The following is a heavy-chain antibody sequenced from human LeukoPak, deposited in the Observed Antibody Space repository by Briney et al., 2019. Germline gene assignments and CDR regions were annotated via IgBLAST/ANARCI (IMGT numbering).Heavy chain of an antibody. Sequence: SETLSLTCAVSGYSISSGYYWGWIRQPPGKGLEWIWSIYHSGSTYYNPSLKSRVTISVDTSKNQFSLKLSSVTAADTAVYYCARGGGSIAVAGTRPDYWGQGTLVTVSS. V-gene: IGHV4-38-2*01. CDR2: IYHSGST. D-gene: IGHD6-19*01. CDR3: ARGGGSIAVAGTRPDY. CDR1: GYSISSGYY. J-gene: IGHJ4*02.